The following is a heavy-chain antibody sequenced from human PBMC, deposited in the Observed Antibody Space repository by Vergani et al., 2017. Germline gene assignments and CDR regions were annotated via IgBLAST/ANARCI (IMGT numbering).Heavy chain of an antibody. CDR3: ARERPYGYYFDY. D-gene: IGHD6-25*01. CDR2: IYSGGST. V-gene: IGHV3-66*02. Sequence: EVQLVESGGGLVQPGGSLRLSCAASGFTVSSNYMSWVRQAPGKGLEWVSVIYSGGSTYYADSVKGRFTISRDNSKNTLYLQMNSLRVEDTAVYYCARERPYGYYFDYWGQGTLVTVSS. J-gene: IGHJ4*02. CDR1: GFTVSSNY.